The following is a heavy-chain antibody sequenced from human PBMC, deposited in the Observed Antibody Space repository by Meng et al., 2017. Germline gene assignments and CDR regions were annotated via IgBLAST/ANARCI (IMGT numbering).Heavy chain of an antibody. CDR1: GYTFTGYY. CDR2: INPNSGGT. Sequence: QGQLGRSGAEVRKPGASVKVSCKASGYTFTGYYMHWVRQAPGQGLEWMGRINPNSGGTNYAQKFQGRVTMTRDTSISTAYMELSRLRSDDTAVYYCARDLNYYDSSGYSSLFDYWGQGTLVTVSS. CDR3: ARDLNYYDSSGYSSLFDY. D-gene: IGHD3-22*01. J-gene: IGHJ4*02. V-gene: IGHV1-2*06.